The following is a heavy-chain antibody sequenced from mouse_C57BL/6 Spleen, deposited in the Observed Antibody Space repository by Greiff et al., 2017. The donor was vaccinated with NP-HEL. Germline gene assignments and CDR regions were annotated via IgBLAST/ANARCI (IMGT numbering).Heavy chain of an antibody. CDR2: INPYNGDT. CDR1: GYSFTGYF. Sequence: VQLQQSGPELVKPGDSVKISCKASGYSFTGYFMNWVMQSHGKSLEWIGRINPYNGDTFYNQKFKGKATLTVDKSSSTAHMELRSLTSEDSAVYYCAREDSPYWYCDVWGTGTTVTVSS. J-gene: IGHJ1*03. CDR3: AREDSPYWYCDV. V-gene: IGHV1-20*01.